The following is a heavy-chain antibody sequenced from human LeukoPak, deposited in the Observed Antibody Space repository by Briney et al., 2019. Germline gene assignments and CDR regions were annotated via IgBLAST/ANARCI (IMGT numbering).Heavy chain of an antibody. CDR3: AREVGGSSSWYDDAFDI. CDR2: INPKSGGT. V-gene: IGHV1-2*02. D-gene: IGHD6-13*01. Sequence: ASVKVSCKASGYTFTGYYMHWVRQAPGQGLEWMGWINPKSGGTNYAQKFQGRVTMTRDTSISTAYMELSRLRSDDTAVYYCAREVGGSSSWYDDAFDIWGQGTMVTVSS. J-gene: IGHJ3*02. CDR1: GYTFTGYY.